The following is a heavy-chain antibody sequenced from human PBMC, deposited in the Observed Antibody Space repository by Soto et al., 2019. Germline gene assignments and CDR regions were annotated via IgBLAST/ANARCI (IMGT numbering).Heavy chain of an antibody. CDR1: GFTFSSYS. CDR2: ISSSSSTI. J-gene: IGHJ6*04. CDR3: ASLGVPADVTGADV. V-gene: IGHV3-48*01. Sequence: GGSLRLSCAASGFTFSSYSMNWVRQAPGKGLEWVSYISSSSSTIYYADSVKGRFTISRDNAKNSLYLQMNSLRAEDTAVYYCASLGVPADVTGADVWGKGTTVTVSS. D-gene: IGHD2-2*01.